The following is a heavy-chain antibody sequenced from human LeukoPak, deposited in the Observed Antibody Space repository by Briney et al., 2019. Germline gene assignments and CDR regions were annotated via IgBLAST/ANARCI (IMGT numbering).Heavy chain of an antibody. Sequence: ASVKVSCKASGYTFTSYDINWVRQAPGRALEWMGWMNPNSGNTDYAQKLQGRVTMTRNTSISTAYMELRSMRSDDTAVYYCARDGSLGYGSSTSCYWGVYYYYYMDVWGKGTTVTISS. D-gene: IGHD2-2*01. CDR2: MNPNSGNT. V-gene: IGHV1-8*01. J-gene: IGHJ6*03. CDR3: ARDGSLGYGSSTSCYWGVYYYYYMDV. CDR1: GYTFTSYD.